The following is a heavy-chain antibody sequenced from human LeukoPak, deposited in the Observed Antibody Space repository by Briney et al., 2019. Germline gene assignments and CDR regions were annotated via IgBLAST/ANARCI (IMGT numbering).Heavy chain of an antibody. Sequence: GGSLRLSCAASGFTFSTYWMHWVRHAPGTGLVWVSRIKRDGSNSNYAHCVKGRFTISRENAKHTLYLQVNSLRAEDTAVCHCVGGGLRSSIQGDCWGQGALVTVSS. D-gene: IGHD3-10*01. CDR2: IKRDGSNS. V-gene: IGHV3-74*01. CDR1: GFTFSTYW. J-gene: IGHJ4*02. CDR3: VGGGLRSSIQGDC.